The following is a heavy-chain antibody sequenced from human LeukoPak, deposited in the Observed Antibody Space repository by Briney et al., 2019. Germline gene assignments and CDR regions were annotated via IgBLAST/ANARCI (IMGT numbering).Heavy chain of an antibody. CDR2: ISDDGART. CDR3: AKDLSGHWCIDY. J-gene: IGHJ4*02. V-gene: IGHV3-30*18. CDR1: GFTFSNYY. Sequence: GGPLRLSCVASGFTFSNYYMHWVRQAPGKGLEWVSIISDDGARTFYADSVRGRITISRDKSKNTLFLQMNSLRADDTAVYFYAKDLSGHWCIDYWGQGTLVTVSS. D-gene: IGHD4/OR15-4a*01.